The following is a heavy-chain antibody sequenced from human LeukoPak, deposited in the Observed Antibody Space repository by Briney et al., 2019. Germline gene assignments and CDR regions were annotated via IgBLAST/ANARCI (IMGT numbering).Heavy chain of an antibody. CDR1: GGSISSSSYY. CDR3: ARARGVNYYDSSGYSTVFDY. V-gene: IGHV4-39*01. D-gene: IGHD3-22*01. CDR2: IYYSGST. Sequence: PSETLSLTCTVSGGSISSSSYYWGWIRQPPGKGLEWIGSIYYSGSTNYNPSLKSRVTISVDTSKNQFSLKLSSVTAADTAVYYCARARGVNYYDSSGYSTVFDYWGQGTLVTVSS. J-gene: IGHJ4*02.